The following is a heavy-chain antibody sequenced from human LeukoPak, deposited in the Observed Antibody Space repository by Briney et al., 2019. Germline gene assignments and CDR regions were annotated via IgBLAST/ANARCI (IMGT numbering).Heavy chain of an antibody. CDR3: AAPSPDKSGYHPFDY. Sequence: SAKVSCTPSGGNFRSFAINWVRQAPGQGLEWMGGVVPIFRTSYYAQKFQGRVAITADDSTSTVYMELTSLRSEDTAVYFCAAPSPDKSGYHPFDYWGQGTLVTVSS. D-gene: IGHD3-3*01. CDR2: VVPIFRTS. CDR1: GGNFRSFA. V-gene: IGHV1-69*01. J-gene: IGHJ4*02.